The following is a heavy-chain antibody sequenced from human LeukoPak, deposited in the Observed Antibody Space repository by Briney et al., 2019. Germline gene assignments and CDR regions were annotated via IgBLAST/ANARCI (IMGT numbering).Heavy chain of an antibody. Sequence: GGSLRLSCAASGFTVSSKNMSWVRQAPGKGLEWVSIIYIGGGTDYADSVKGRFTISRDNSKNTLYLQMNSLRAEDTAVYYCARGPMVRTNLFDYWGQGTLVTVSS. CDR1: GFTVSSKN. CDR2: IYIGGGT. J-gene: IGHJ4*02. V-gene: IGHV3-53*01. CDR3: ARGPMVRTNLFDY. D-gene: IGHD3-10*01.